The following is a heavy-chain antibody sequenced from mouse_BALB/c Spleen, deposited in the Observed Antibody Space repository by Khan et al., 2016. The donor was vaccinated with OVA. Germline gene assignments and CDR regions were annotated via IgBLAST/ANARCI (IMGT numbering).Heavy chain of an antibody. J-gene: IGHJ3*01. CDR2: IWSVGST. V-gene: IGHV2-2*02. CDR3: ARNYDYDEGLAY. Sequence: VELVESGPGLVQPSQSLSITCTVSGFSLTSYGVHWVRQSPGKGLEWLGVIWSVGSTDYNAAFISRLNINKDNSKSQAFFKMNSLQANDTAIYYCARNYDYDEGLAYWGQGTLVTVSA. CDR1: GFSLTSYG. D-gene: IGHD2-4*01.